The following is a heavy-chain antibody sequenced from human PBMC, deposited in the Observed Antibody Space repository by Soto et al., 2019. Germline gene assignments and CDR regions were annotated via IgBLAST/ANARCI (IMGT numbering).Heavy chain of an antibody. CDR3: ARESDRLWFGELQNNWFDP. D-gene: IGHD3-10*01. V-gene: IGHV1-2*04. J-gene: IGHJ5*02. Sequence: ASVKVSCKASGYTFTGYYMHWVRQAPGQGLEWRGWINPNSGGTNYAQKFQGWVTMTRDTSISTAYMELSRLRSDDTAVYYCARESDRLWFGELQNNWFDPWGQGTLVTVSS. CDR1: GYTFTGYY. CDR2: INPNSGGT.